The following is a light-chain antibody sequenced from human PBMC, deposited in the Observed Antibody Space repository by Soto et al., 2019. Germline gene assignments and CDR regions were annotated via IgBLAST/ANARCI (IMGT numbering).Light chain of an antibody. CDR2: GAS. CDR3: QQYNNWPRGT. CDR1: QSVRSN. J-gene: IGKJ1*01. V-gene: IGKV3-15*01. Sequence: IVLTQSPGTLSLSPVERATLSCRASQSVRSNLAWYQQKPGQAPSLLIYGASTRATGIPARFSGSGSGTEFTLTISSLQSEDFAVYYCQQYNNWPRGTFGQGTKVDIK.